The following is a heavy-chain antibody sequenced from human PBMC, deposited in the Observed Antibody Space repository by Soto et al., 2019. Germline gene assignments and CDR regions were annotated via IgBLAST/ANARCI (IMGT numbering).Heavy chain of an antibody. V-gene: IGHV6-1*01. CDR3: ARDLGGWPDY. CDR2: TYYRSKWYS. J-gene: IGHJ4*02. D-gene: IGHD2-15*01. CDR1: GDSVSSYSVV. Sequence: SQTLSLTCAISGDSVSSYSVVWNWIRQSPSGGLEWLGRTYYRSKWYSEYAISVQSRITVNADTSKNQVSLQLDSVTPDDTAVYYCARDLGGWPDYWGQGTLVTVSS.